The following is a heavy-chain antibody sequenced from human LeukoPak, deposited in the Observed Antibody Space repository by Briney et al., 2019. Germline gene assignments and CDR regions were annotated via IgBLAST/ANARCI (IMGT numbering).Heavy chain of an antibody. CDR2: INSDGSDT. J-gene: IGHJ4*02. D-gene: IGHD3-16*01. CDR3: ARSFSYDYVWVSPETGDY. CDR1: GFTFSSSW. V-gene: IGHV3-74*01. Sequence: GGSLRLSCTASGFTFSSSWMHWVRQAPGEGLVWVSRINSDGSDTRYADSVKGRFTISRDNAKNTLYLQMNSLRAEDTAVYYCARSFSYDYVWVSPETGDYWGQGTLVTVSS.